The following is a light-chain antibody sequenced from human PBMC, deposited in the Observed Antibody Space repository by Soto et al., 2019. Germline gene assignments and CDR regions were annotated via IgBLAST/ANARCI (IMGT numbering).Light chain of an antibody. CDR1: QSISNR. V-gene: IGKV1-5*01. Sequence: DIQMTQSPSSLSASVGDRVTITCRASQSISNRLAWYQQKAGKDANLLLSAAASMLSGGASRFSGSGSGTEVTLTISSLQPDDVAIYYCQQYYGGSWTFGQGTKVDI. J-gene: IGKJ1*01. CDR3: QQYYGGSWT. CDR2: AAA.